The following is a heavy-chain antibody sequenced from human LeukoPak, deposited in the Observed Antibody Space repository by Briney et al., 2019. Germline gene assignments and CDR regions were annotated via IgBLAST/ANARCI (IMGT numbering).Heavy chain of an antibody. CDR1: GYSFTSYW. Sequence: GESLQISCQGSGYSFTSYWIGWVRQMPGKGLEWMGIIYPGDSDTRYSPSFQGQVTISADKSISTAYLQWSSLKASDTAIYYCARHVIGEPERAGAAGPSSWFEPWGQGTLVTVSS. CDR2: IYPGDSDT. CDR3: ARHVIGEPERAGAAGPSSWFEP. D-gene: IGHD2/OR15-2a*01. V-gene: IGHV5-51*01. J-gene: IGHJ5*02.